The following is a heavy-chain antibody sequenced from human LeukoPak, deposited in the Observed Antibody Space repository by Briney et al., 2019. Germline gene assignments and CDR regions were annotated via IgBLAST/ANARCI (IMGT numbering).Heavy chain of an antibody. Sequence: PGRSLRLSCAASGFTFDDYAMHWVRQAPGKGLEWVSGISWNSGSIGYADSVKGRFTISRDNAKNSLYLQMNSLRAEDTALYYCAKDMSRLLQNYGMDVWGQGTTVTVSS. J-gene: IGHJ6*02. CDR2: ISWNSGSI. CDR1: GFTFDDYA. V-gene: IGHV3-9*01. D-gene: IGHD4-11*01. CDR3: AKDMSRLLQNYGMDV.